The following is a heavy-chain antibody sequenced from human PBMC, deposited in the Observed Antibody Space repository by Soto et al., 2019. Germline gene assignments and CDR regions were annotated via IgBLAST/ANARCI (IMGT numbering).Heavy chain of an antibody. CDR2: INSDGSST. D-gene: IGHD2-15*01. V-gene: IGHV3-74*01. Sequence: EVQLVESGGGLVQPGGSLRLSCAASGFTFSSYWMHWVRQAPGKGLVWVSRINSDGSSTRYADSVKGRFTISRDNAKNTLYLQMSSLSAEDTAVYYCVRTSLVVAAATREDYWGQGTLVTVSS. J-gene: IGHJ4*02. CDR3: VRTSLVVAAATREDY. CDR1: GFTFSSYW.